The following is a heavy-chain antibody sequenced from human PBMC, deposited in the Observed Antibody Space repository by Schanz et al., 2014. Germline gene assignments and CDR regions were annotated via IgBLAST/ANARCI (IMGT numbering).Heavy chain of an antibody. CDR3: ARDQTGTTNWFDP. CDR2: INPYSGAT. J-gene: IGHJ5*02. D-gene: IGHD1-7*01. Sequence: QVQLVQSGAEVKRPGVSVKVSCKASGYSFAAFFIHWVRQTPGQGLEWMGCINPYSGATYYAQKFQGRVTLTSDASLTTVYMEVHSLTSDDTAVFFCARDQTGTTNWFDPWGQGTLVTVSS. CDR1: GYSFAAFF. V-gene: IGHV1-2*02.